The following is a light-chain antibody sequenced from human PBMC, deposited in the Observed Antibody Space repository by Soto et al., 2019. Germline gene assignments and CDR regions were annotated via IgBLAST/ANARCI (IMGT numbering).Light chain of an antibody. J-gene: IGKJ4*01. CDR3: QQLNSYPLT. CDR2: AAS. CDR1: QAIGNY. V-gene: IGKV1-9*01. Sequence: DIQVTQFPSSLSASVGDRITITCRASQAIGNYLAWYQQKPGKAPSLLIYAASTSQSGVPGRFSGSGSGTEFTLTINNLQPEDFVTYYCQQLNSYPLTFGGGTKVEIK.